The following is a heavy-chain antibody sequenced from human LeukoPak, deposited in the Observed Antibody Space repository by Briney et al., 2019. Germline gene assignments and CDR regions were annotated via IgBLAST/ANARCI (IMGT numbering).Heavy chain of an antibody. CDR3: ARDGYGNNYMDV. Sequence: PGGSLRLSCAASGFSVSSNFMSWVRQAPGKGLEWVSVIYSGGTTYYADSVKGRFTISRDNSKNTLSLQMNSLRAEDTAVYYCARDGYGNNYMDVWGKGTTFTVSS. CDR1: GFSVSSNF. V-gene: IGHV3-53*01. CDR2: IYSGGTT. J-gene: IGHJ6*03. D-gene: IGHD1/OR15-1a*01.